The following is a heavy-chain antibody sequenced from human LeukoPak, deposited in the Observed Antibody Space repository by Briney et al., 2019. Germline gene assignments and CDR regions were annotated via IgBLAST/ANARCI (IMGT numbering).Heavy chain of an antibody. CDR1: GGSFSGYY. Sequence: PSETLSLTCAVYGGSFSGYYWSWICQPPGKGLEWIGEINHSGSTNYNPSLKSRVTISVDTSKNQFSLKLSSVTAADTAVYYCARANSYGYVDYWGQGTLVTVSS. D-gene: IGHD5-18*01. J-gene: IGHJ4*02. V-gene: IGHV4-34*01. CDR3: ARANSYGYVDY. CDR2: INHSGST.